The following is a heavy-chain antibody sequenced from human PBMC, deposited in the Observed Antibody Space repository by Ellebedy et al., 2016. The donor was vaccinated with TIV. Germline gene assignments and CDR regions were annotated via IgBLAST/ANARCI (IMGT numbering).Heavy chain of an antibody. CDR2: IGTAGDT. V-gene: IGHV3-13*01. Sequence: PGGSLRLSCAASGFTFSSYDMHWVRQATGKGLEWVSAIGTAGDTYYPGSVKGRFTISRENAKKSLYLQMNGLRAEDTDVYYCARATAGFDYWGQGTMVTVSS. CDR3: ARATAGFDY. J-gene: IGHJ3*01. CDR1: GFTFSSYD. D-gene: IGHD1-1*01.